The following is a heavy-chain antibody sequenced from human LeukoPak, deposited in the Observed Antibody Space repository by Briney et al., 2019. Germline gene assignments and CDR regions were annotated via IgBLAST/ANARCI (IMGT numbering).Heavy chain of an antibody. CDR3: ATRDGDY. CDR2: FDPEDGET. D-gene: IGHD3-10*01. J-gene: IGHJ4*02. V-gene: IGHV1-24*01. Sequence: ASVKVSCKVSGYTLSELSMHWVRQARGKGLEWMGRFDPEDGETIDAQKFQGRVTMTEDTSTDTAYMELSSLRSEDTAVYYCATRDGDYWGQGPLVTVSS. CDR1: GYTLSELS.